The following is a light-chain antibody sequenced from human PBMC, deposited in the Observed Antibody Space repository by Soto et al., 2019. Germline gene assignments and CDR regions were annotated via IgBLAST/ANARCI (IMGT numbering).Light chain of an antibody. CDR2: LEGSGSY. V-gene: IGLV4-60*02. CDR3: ETWDIYTHVV. J-gene: IGLJ2*01. CDR1: SGHSSYI. Sequence: QPVLTQSSSASASLGSSVKLTCTLSSGHSSYIIAWHQQQPGKAPRYLMKLEGSGSYNKGSGVPDRFSGSSSGADRYLTISNLQFEDEADYYCETWDIYTHVVFGGGTKVTVL.